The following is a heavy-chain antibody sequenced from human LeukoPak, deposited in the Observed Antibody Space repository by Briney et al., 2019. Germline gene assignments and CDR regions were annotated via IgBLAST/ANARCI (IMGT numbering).Heavy chain of an antibody. Sequence: PGGSLRLSCAASEFTFSTYGMHWVRQAPGKGLEWVSYISSSGTTIYYADSVKGRFTISRDNAKNSLYLQMNSLRAEDTAVYYCARRYCSSTSCLIDYWGQGTLVTVSS. D-gene: IGHD2-2*01. CDR3: ARRYCSSTSCLIDY. CDR2: ISSSGTTI. V-gene: IGHV3-48*04. CDR1: EFTFSTYG. J-gene: IGHJ4*02.